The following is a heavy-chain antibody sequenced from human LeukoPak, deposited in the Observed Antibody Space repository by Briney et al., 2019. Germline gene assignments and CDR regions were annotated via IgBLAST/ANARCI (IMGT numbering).Heavy chain of an antibody. J-gene: IGHJ4*02. CDR1: GGSFSGYY. V-gene: IGHV4-34*01. CDR3: ARGASPHCSGGSCSPIDY. CDR2: INHSGST. D-gene: IGHD2-15*01. Sequence: PSETLSLTCAVYGGSFSGYYWSWIRQPPGKGLEWIGEINHSGSTNYNPSLKSRVTISVDTSKNQFSLKLSSVTAADTAVYYCARGASPHCSGGSCSPIDYWGQGTLVTVSS.